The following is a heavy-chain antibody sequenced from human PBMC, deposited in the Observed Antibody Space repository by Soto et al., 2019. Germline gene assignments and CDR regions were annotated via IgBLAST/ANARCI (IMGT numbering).Heavy chain of an antibody. CDR1: GFSLSSSGVG. CDR3: IYRRAAYDYHGLDV. D-gene: IGHD6-25*01. CDR2: LYFNGDR. V-gene: IGHV2-5*01. Sequence: QITLKESGPTLVIPTQTLTLTCTFSGFSLSSSGVGVGWIRQPPGKSLEWLAVLYFNGDRRRSPSLENRLTISKDTSKNQVILTMTNMAPVDTATYYCIYRRAAYDYHGLDVWGQGTTVTVSS. J-gene: IGHJ6*02.